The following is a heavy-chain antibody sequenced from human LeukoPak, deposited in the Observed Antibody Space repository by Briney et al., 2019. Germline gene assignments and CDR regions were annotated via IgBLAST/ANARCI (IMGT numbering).Heavy chain of an antibody. CDR1: GFTFNNHA. CDR3: ARDKFGGTDY. Sequence: GGSLRLSCAASGFTFNNHALTWVRQTPGKGLEWVSSISSSSSYIYYADSVKGRFTISRDNAKNSLYLQMSSLRAEDTAVYYCARDKFGGTDYWGRGTLVTVSS. V-gene: IGHV3-21*01. D-gene: IGHD3-16*01. CDR2: ISSSSSYI. J-gene: IGHJ4*02.